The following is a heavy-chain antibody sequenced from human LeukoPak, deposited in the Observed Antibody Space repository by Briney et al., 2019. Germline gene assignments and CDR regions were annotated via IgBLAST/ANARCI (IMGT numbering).Heavy chain of an antibody. CDR1: GGSISSGSYY. CDR3: ARDRAYDYVWGSYRYIWFDP. CDR2: IYTSGST. J-gene: IGHJ5*02. D-gene: IGHD3-16*02. Sequence: TLSLTCTVSGGSISSGSYYWSWIRQPAGKGLEWIGRIYTSGSTNYNPSLKSRVTISVDTSKNQFSLKLSSVTAADTAVYYCARDRAYDYVWGSYRYIWFDPLGQGTLVTVSS. V-gene: IGHV4-61*02.